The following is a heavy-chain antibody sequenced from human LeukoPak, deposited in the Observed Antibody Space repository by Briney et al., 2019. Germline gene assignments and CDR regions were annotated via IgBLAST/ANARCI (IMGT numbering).Heavy chain of an antibody. CDR1: GGSISSYD. CDR2: TYTSGST. Sequence: SETLSLTCTVSGGSISSYDWSWIRQPAGKGLEWIGRTYTSGSTNYNPSLKSRVTMSVDMSKNQFSLKLSSMIAADTAVYYCARVSSSWYQDWYFDLWGRGTLVTIPS. V-gene: IGHV4-4*07. J-gene: IGHJ2*01. D-gene: IGHD6-13*01. CDR3: ARVSSSWYQDWYFDL.